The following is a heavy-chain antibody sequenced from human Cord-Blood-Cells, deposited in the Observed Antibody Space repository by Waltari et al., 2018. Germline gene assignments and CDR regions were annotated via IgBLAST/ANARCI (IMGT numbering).Heavy chain of an antibody. Sequence: QVQLQESGPGLVKPSETLSLTCTVSGGSISSYYWRWIRQPPGKGLEWIGYIYYSGSTNYNPSLKSRVTISVDTSKNQFSLKLSSVTAADTAVYYCARVRGSSGWYYYYYGMDVWGQGTTVTVSS. CDR1: GGSISSYY. V-gene: IGHV4-59*01. D-gene: IGHD6-19*01. CDR3: ARVRGSSGWYYYYYGMDV. CDR2: IYYSGST. J-gene: IGHJ6*02.